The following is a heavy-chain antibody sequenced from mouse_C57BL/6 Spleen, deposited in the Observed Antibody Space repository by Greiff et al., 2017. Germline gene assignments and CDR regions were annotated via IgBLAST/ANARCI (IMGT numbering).Heavy chain of an antibody. Sequence: QVQLQQSGPELVKPGASVKISCKASGYAFSSSWMNWVKQRPGKGLEWIGRIYPGDGDTNYNGKFKGKATLTADKSSSTAYMQLSSLTSEDSAVYFCARGFLHGSVYYWGQSTTLTLSS. J-gene: IGHJ2*01. D-gene: IGHD1-1*01. CDR3: ARGFLHGSVYY. CDR1: GYAFSSSW. CDR2: IYPGDGDT. V-gene: IGHV1-82*01.